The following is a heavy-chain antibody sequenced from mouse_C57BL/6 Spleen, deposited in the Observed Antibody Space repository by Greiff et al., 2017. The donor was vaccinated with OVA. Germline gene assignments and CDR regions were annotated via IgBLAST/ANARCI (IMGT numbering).Heavy chain of an antibody. V-gene: IGHV1-63*01. Sequence: VKLMESGAELVRPGTSVKMSCKASGYTFTNYWIGWAKQRPGHGLEWIGDIYPGGGYTNYNEKFKGKATLTADKSSSTAYMQFSSLTSEDSAIYYCAREDPTRYFDVWGTGTTVTVSS. CDR3: AREDPTRYFDV. J-gene: IGHJ1*03. CDR1: GYTFTNYW. CDR2: IYPGGGYT.